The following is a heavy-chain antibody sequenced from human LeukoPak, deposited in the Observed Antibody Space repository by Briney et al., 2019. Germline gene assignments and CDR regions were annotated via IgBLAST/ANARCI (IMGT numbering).Heavy chain of an antibody. CDR2: IYYSGST. CDR1: GGSISSGGYY. CDR3: ARVGGLRYFDRFSLGFDP. D-gene: IGHD3-9*01. J-gene: IGHJ5*02. Sequence: SETLSLTCTVSGGSISSGGYYWSWIRQHPGKGLEWIGYIYYSGSTYYNPSLKSRVTISVDTSKNQFSLKLSSVTAADTAVYYCARVGGLRYFDRFSLGFDPWGQGTLVTVSS. V-gene: IGHV4-31*03.